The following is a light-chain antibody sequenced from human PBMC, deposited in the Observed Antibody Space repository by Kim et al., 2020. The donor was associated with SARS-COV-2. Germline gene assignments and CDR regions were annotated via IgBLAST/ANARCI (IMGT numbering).Light chain of an antibody. V-gene: IGLV2-14*03. Sequence: GQSITISCTGTSSDVGGYNYVSWYQQHPGKAPKLMIFEVSNRPSGVSDRFSGSKSGHTASLTISGLQAEDEADYHCSSYTTGTTLVFGTGTKVTVL. J-gene: IGLJ1*01. CDR1: SSDVGGYNY. CDR3: SSYTTGTTLV. CDR2: EVS.